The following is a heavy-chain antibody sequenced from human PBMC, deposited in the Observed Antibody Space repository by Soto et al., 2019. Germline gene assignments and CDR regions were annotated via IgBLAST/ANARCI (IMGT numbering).Heavy chain of an antibody. D-gene: IGHD3-10*01. CDR3: ARDMVRGVITPSGMDV. Sequence: EVQLVESGGGLVKPGGSLRLSCAASGFTFSSYSMNWVRQAPGKGLEWVSSISSSSYIYYADSVKGRFTISRDNAKNSLYLQMNSLRAEDTAVYYCARDMVRGVITPSGMDVWGQGTTVTVSS. V-gene: IGHV3-21*01. CDR1: GFTFSSYS. J-gene: IGHJ6*02. CDR2: ISSSSYI.